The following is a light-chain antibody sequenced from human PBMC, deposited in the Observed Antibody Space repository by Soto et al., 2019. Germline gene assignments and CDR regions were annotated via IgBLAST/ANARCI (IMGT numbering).Light chain of an antibody. J-gene: IGKJ4*01. CDR3: QQYGDWPLT. V-gene: IGKV3-15*01. Sequence: EIVVTQSPATLSVSPGERATLSCRSSQSVGNNFAWYQQKPGQAPRLLIFATSTRATGVLARFSGSGSGTEFTLTISSLQSEDFAVYYCQQYGDWPLTFGGGAKVEIE. CDR1: QSVGNN. CDR2: ATS.